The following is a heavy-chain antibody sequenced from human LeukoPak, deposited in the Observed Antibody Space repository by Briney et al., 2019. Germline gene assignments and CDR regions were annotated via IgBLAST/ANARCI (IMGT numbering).Heavy chain of an antibody. V-gene: IGHV4-38-2*02. CDR2: IYHSGST. J-gene: IGHJ4*02. Sequence: SETLSLTCTVSGYSISSGYYWGWIRQPPGKGLEWIGSIYHSGSTYYNPSLKSRVTISVDTSKNQFSLKLSSVTAADTAVYYCARDPDIVVVPAAGWSQGTLVTVSS. D-gene: IGHD2-2*01. CDR3: ARDPDIVVVPAAG. CDR1: GYSISSGYY.